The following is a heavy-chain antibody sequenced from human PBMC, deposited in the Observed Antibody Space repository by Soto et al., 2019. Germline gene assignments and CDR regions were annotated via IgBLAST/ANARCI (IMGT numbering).Heavy chain of an antibody. D-gene: IGHD3-16*01. V-gene: IGHV1-18*04. Sequence: ASVKVSCKASGYTFTSYGISWVRQAPGQGLEWMGWISAYNGNTNYAQKLQGRVTMTTDTSTSTAYMDLRSLTSDDTAVYYCARDRVAGIWGDAFDIWGQGTMVTVSS. CDR3: ARDRVAGIWGDAFDI. CDR1: GYTFTSYG. CDR2: ISAYNGNT. J-gene: IGHJ3*02.